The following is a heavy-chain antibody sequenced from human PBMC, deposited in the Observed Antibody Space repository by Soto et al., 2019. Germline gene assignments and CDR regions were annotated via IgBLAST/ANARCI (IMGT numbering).Heavy chain of an antibody. Sequence: ASVKISCKASGYTFTAYSMHWVRQAPGQSLEWMGWINAGDGSTKYSPKFQARVTITRDTSASTVYLELTSLTSEDRAVYFCARDHHSSRQYYFEYWGAGTQVTVSS. J-gene: IGHJ4*02. CDR3: ARDHHSSRQYYFEY. CDR1: GYTFTAYS. D-gene: IGHD6-19*01. CDR2: INAGDGST. V-gene: IGHV1-3*01.